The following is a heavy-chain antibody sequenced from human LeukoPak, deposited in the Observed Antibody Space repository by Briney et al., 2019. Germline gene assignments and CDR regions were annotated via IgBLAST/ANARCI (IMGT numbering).Heavy chain of an antibody. J-gene: IGHJ4*02. D-gene: IGHD2-15*01. CDR1: GFTFSSYG. Sequence: QTGGSLRLSCAASGFTFSSYGMHWVRQAPGKGLEWVAVISYDGSNKYYADSVKGRFTISRDNSKNTLYLQMNSLRAEDTAVYYCASSANVVVVAAQPDYWGQGTLVTVSS. CDR3: ASSANVVVVAAQPDY. V-gene: IGHV3-30*03. CDR2: ISYDGSNK.